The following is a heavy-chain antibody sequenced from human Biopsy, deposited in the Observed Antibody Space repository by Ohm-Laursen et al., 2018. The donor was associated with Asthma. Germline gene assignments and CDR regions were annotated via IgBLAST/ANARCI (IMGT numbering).Heavy chain of an antibody. V-gene: IGHV3-30*18. CDR3: AKWDTYYDFWSGYYTRYNYYYYGMDV. Sequence: LSLTCAASGFTFSSYGMHWVRQAPGKGLEWVAVISYDGSNKYYADSVKGRFTISRDNSKNTLYLQMNSLRAEDTAVYYCAKWDTYYDFWSGYYTRYNYYYYGMDVWGQGTTVTVSS. D-gene: IGHD3-3*01. CDR1: GFTFSSYG. J-gene: IGHJ6*02. CDR2: ISYDGSNK.